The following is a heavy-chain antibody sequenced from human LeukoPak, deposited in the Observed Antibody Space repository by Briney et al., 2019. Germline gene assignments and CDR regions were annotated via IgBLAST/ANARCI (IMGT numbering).Heavy chain of an antibody. CDR3: TRGVATYDFWNGYV. CDR1: GFTFRSDW. V-gene: IGHV3-7*01. D-gene: IGHD3-3*01. Sequence: PGGSLRLSCAASGFTFRSDWMTGVRQAPGKGLEWVANIKQDGSEKHYVDSVKGLVTISRDNAKNSWYLQMSSLRVEDTAVYYCTRGVATYDFWNGYVWGQGTLVTVSS. J-gene: IGHJ4*02. CDR2: IKQDGSEK.